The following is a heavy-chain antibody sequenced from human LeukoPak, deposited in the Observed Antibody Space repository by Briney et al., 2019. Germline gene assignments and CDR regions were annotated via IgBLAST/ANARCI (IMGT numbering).Heavy chain of an antibody. Sequence: SETLSLTCAVYGGSFSGYNWSWIRRPPGKGLEWIGEINHSGSTNYNPSLKRRVTISVDTSKNQFSLELSSVTAADTAVYSCARGASAWYQAPYYFDYWGQGTLVTVSS. CDR1: GGSFSGYN. CDR3: ARGASAWYQAPYYFDY. V-gene: IGHV4-34*01. CDR2: INHSGST. J-gene: IGHJ4*02. D-gene: IGHD6-19*01.